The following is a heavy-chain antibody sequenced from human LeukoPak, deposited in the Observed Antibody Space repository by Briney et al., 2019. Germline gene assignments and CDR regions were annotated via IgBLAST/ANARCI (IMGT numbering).Heavy chain of an antibody. CDR3: ARALSVWSSVAYGMDV. CDR1: GFTFSGYC. V-gene: IGHV3-7*01. CDR2: IKPDGSEK. J-gene: IGHJ6*02. D-gene: IGHD2-15*01. Sequence: GGSLRLSCAAYGFTFSGYCMSWVRQAPGKGLEWVANIKPDGSEKYYVDSVKGRFTISRDNAKNSLYLQMNSLRAEDTAVYYCARALSVWSSVAYGMDVWGQGTTVTVSS.